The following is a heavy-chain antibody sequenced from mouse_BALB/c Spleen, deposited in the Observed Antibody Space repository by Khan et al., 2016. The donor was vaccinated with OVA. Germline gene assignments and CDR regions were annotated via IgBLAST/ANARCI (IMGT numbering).Heavy chain of an antibody. J-gene: IGHJ2*01. CDR3: ARVYGGDFDY. Sequence: EVQLVESGPGLVKPSQSLSLTCTVTGYSITTDYAWNWIRQLPGNKLEWMGFISYSGNTKYNPSLKSRISITRDTSKNQFFLQLKDVTTEVTARYYCARVYGGDFDYWGQGTTLTVSS. CDR1: GYSITTDYA. D-gene: IGHD1-1*01. CDR2: ISYSGNT. V-gene: IGHV3-2*02.